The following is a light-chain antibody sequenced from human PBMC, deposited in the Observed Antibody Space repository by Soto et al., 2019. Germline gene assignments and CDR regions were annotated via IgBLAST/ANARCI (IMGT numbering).Light chain of an antibody. CDR2: EGN. Sequence: QSALTQPASVSGSPGQSITISCTGTSSDVDFYNIVSWYQQHPGKAPKLMIYEGNKRPSGVSNRFSGSKSGNTASLTISGLQPEDEADYYCCSYAGGVVFGGGTQLTVL. CDR1: SSDVDFYNI. V-gene: IGLV2-23*01. J-gene: IGLJ3*02. CDR3: CSYAGGVV.